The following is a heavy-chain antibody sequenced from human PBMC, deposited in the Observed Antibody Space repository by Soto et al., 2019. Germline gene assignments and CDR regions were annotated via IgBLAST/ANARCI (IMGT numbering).Heavy chain of an antibody. CDR3: ARRPQKAYDPIDY. CDR2: IYPGDFDT. V-gene: IGHV5-51*01. Sequence: GESLKISCMTSGYKFRAYWIAWVRQRPGKGLEWMGIIYPGDFDTRYSPSFEGQVTISVDRSTNTAHLQWSSLKASDTAIYYCARRPQKAYDPIDYWGQGTLVTVSS. D-gene: IGHD1-1*01. J-gene: IGHJ4*02. CDR1: GYKFRAYW.